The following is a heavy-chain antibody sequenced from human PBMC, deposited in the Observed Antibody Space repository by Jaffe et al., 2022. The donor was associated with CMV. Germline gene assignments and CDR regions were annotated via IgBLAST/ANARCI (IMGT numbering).Heavy chain of an antibody. CDR2: INQDGSEK. CDR3: ATDFALAA. J-gene: IGHJ4*02. CDR1: GFTYSNHW. V-gene: IGHV3-7*03. D-gene: IGHD6-25*01. Sequence: EVQLVESGGGLVQPGGSLRLSCAASGFTYSNHWMSWVRQPPGKGLEWVANINQDGSEKYYVDSVRGRFTISRDNAKNSVYLQMDSLRAEDTAVYYCATDFALAAWGQGTLVTVSS.